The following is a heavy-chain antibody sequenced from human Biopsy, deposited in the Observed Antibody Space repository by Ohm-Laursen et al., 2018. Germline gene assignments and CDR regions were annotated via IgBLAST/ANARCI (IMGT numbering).Heavy chain of an antibody. Sequence: SETLSLTCTVSGGSISGSSWSWIRQAPGRGLEWVGYISYSGSTSNNPSLKSRFTISVDTSKNQISLKATSVTAADTAVYYCAKHGSGWTGDDALHIWGQGTMVTVSS. CDR3: AKHGSGWTGDDALHI. CDR1: GGSISGSS. V-gene: IGHV4-59*08. J-gene: IGHJ3*02. D-gene: IGHD6-19*01. CDR2: ISYSGST.